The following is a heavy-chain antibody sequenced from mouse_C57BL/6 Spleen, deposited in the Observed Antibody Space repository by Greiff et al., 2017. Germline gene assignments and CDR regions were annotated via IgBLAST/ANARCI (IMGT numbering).Heavy chain of an antibody. CDR3: AREGDGYYFDY. J-gene: IGHJ2*01. D-gene: IGHD2-3*01. V-gene: IGHV1-63*01. Sequence: QVHVKQSGAELVRPGTSVKMSCKASGYTFTNYWIGWAKQRPGHGLEWIGDIYPGGGYTNYNEKFKGKATLTADKSSSTAYMQFSSLTSEDSAIYYCAREGDGYYFDYWGQGTTLTVSS. CDR1: GYTFTNYW. CDR2: IYPGGGYT.